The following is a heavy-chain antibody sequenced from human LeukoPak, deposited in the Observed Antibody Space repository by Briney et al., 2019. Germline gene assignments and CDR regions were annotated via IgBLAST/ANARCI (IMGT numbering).Heavy chain of an antibody. Sequence: GGSLRLSCAASGFTFDDYAMHWVWQAPGQCRECVSGISWDGGSIGYADSVKGRFTISRDNAKNSLYLQMNSLRAEDTALYYCAKDTLVGANNPSYDYWGQGTLVTVSS. V-gene: IGHV3-9*01. CDR1: GFTFDDYA. D-gene: IGHD1-26*01. CDR3: AKDTLVGANNPSYDY. J-gene: IGHJ4*02. CDR2: ISWDGGSI.